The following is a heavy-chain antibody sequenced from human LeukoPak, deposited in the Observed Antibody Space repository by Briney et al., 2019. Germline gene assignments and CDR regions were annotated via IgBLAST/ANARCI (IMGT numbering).Heavy chain of an antibody. V-gene: IGHV1-69*04. Sequence: SVKVSCKASGGTFSSYAISWVRQAPGQGLEWMGRIIPILGIANYAQKFQGRVTITADKSTSTAYMELSSLRSEDTAVYYCARFPGDSSSLADAFDIRGQGTMVTVSS. CDR1: GGTFSSYA. J-gene: IGHJ3*02. CDR3: ARFPGDSSSLADAFDI. CDR2: IIPILGIA. D-gene: IGHD3-22*01.